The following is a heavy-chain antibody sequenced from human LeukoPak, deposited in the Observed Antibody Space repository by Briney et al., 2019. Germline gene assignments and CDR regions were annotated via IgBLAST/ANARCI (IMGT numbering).Heavy chain of an antibody. D-gene: IGHD5-18*01. CDR3: AREGDTYGYGHGQNDY. CDR2: MNGDGSST. J-gene: IGHJ4*02. CDR1: GFTFSTHW. Sequence: GGSLRLSCAASGFTFSTHWMHWVRQAPGKGLVWVSRMNGDGSSTKYADSVKGRFTISRDNAKNTLYLQMNSLRAEDTAVYYCAREGDTYGYGHGQNDYWGQGTLITVSS. V-gene: IGHV3-74*01.